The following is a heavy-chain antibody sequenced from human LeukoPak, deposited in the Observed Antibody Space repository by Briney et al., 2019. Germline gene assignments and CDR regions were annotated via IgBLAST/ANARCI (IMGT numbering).Heavy chain of an antibody. J-gene: IGHJ4*02. V-gene: IGHV4-30-4*07. Sequence: SETLSLTCAVSGGSISSSNWWSWVRQPPGKGLEWIGYIYYSGSTYYNPSLKSRVTISVDTSKNQFSLKLSSVTAADTAVYYCARAGLLRQVLSFDYWGQGTLVTVSS. CDR1: GGSISSSNW. D-gene: IGHD2-15*01. CDR2: IYYSGST. CDR3: ARAGLLRQVLSFDY.